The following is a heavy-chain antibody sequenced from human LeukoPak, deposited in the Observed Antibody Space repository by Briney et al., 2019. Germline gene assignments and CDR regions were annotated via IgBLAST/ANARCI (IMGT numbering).Heavy chain of an antibody. Sequence: ASVKVSCKVSGYTFTDYYMHWVQQAPGKGLEWMGLVDPEDGETIYAEKFQGRVTITADTSTDTAYMELSSLRSEDTAVYYCATWTVEMGTTTVDYWGQGTLVTVSS. J-gene: IGHJ4*02. D-gene: IGHD5-24*01. CDR2: VDPEDGET. V-gene: IGHV1-69-2*01. CDR3: ATWTVEMGTTTVDY. CDR1: GYTFTDYY.